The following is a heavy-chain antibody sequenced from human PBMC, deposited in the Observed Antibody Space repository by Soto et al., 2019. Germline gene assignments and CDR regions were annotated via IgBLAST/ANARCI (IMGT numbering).Heavy chain of an antibody. J-gene: IGHJ4*02. CDR3: ARGYRQSGYSSSWVFDY. CDR2: MYYSGST. D-gene: IGHD6-13*01. V-gene: IGHV4-31*03. Sequence: QVQLRESGPGLVKPSQTLSLTCTVSGGSINSVGYYWNWIRQHPGKGLEGNGYMYYSGSTYYNPFHRSRVIISADTSENHFALKLSSVTAADPAVYFCARGYRQSGYSSSWVFDYRGQGTLVNVSS. CDR1: GGSINSVGYY.